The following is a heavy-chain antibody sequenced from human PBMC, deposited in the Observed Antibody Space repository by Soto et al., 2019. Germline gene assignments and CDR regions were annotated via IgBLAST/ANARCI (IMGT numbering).Heavy chain of an antibody. Sequence: GSLRLSCAASGFTFSDHYMDWVRQAPGKGLEWVGRSRNKANSYTTEYAASVKGRFSISRDDSKNSLYLQMNGLKTEDTAVYYCVRGRNSFDFWGQGTLVTVSS. CDR3: VRGRNSFDF. CDR1: GFTFSDHY. V-gene: IGHV3-72*01. D-gene: IGHD1-26*01. J-gene: IGHJ4*02. CDR2: SRNKANSYTT.